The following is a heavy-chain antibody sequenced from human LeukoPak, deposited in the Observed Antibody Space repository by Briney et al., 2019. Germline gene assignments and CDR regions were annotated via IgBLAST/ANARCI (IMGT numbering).Heavy chain of an antibody. CDR1: GYTFTSYD. J-gene: IGHJ6*03. CDR3: ARGSPPYYYYCMDV. CDR2: MNPNSGNT. Sequence: ASVKVSCKAFGYTFTSYDINWVRQATGQGLEWMGWMNPNSGNTGYAQKFQGRVTMTRNTSISTAYMELSSLRSEDTAVYYCARGSPPYYYYCMDVWGKGTTVTVSS. V-gene: IGHV1-8*01.